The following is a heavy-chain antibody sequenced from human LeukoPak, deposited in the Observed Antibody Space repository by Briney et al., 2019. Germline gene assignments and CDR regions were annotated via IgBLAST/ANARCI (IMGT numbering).Heavy chain of an antibody. CDR1: GFGLSGPD. CDR3: TRLGDNS. CDR2: IRNKAINYAT. J-gene: IGHJ4*02. D-gene: IGHD2-21*01. V-gene: IGHV3-73*01. Sequence: GGSLRLSCAASGFGLSGPDIHWVRQPSGKGLEWVGRIRNKAINYATAYAASVKDRFTISRDDSKNTAYLQMNSLKTEDTAVYYCTRLGDNSWGQGTLVTVSS.